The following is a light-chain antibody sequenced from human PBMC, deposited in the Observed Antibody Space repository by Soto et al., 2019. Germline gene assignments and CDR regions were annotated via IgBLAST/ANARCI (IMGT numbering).Light chain of an antibody. CDR2: GAS. Sequence: DIVLTQSPATLSVSPGDRATLSCRASQSVSSHLAWYQQRSGQAPRLLIYGASTRATGIPDRFSGSGSGTDFTLTISRLEPEDFAVYYCQQYGSSPWTFGQGTKVDIK. CDR1: QSVSSH. J-gene: IGKJ1*01. V-gene: IGKV3-20*01. CDR3: QQYGSSPWT.